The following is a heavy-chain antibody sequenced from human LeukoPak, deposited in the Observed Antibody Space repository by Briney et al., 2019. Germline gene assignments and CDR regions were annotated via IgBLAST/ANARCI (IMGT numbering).Heavy chain of an antibody. V-gene: IGHV4-34*01. J-gene: IGHJ4*02. CDR2: INHSGST. CDR1: GGSFSGYY. Sequence: SETLSLTCAVYGGSFSGYYWSWIRQPPGKGLEWIGEINHSGSTNYNPSLKSRVTISVDMSKNQFSLKLSSVTAADTAVYYCARDGGVVAASIGILDYWGQGTLVTVSS. CDR3: ARDGGVVAASIGILDY. D-gene: IGHD2-15*01.